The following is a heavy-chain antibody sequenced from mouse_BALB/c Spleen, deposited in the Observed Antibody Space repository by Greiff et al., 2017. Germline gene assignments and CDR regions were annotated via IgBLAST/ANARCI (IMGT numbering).Heavy chain of an antibody. D-gene: IGHD2-14*01. Sequence: QVQLQQSGPGLVQPSQSLSITCTISGFSLTSYGVHWVRQSPGKGLEWLGVIWSGGSTDYNAAFISRLSISKDNSKSQVFFKMNSLQADDTAIYYCARDGYRYDGGDYYAMDYWGQGTSVTVSS. CDR3: ARDGYRYDGGDYYAMDY. J-gene: IGHJ4*01. CDR1: GFSLTSYG. CDR2: IWSGGST. V-gene: IGHV2-4-1*01.